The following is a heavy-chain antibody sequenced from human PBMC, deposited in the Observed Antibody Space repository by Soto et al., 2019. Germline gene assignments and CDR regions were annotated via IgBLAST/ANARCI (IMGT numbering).Heavy chain of an antibody. CDR2: ISDSGGTT. J-gene: IGHJ5*02. D-gene: IGHD2-2*01. V-gene: IGHV3-23*01. Sequence: GRSLRLSCAASGFTFSSYAMSWVRQAPGRGLEWVSAISDSGGTTYYADSVKGRFTISRDNAKNTLYLQMNSLRAEDTALYYCARLTRGYCSSSSCPNWFDPWGQGTLVTVSS. CDR1: GFTFSSYA. CDR3: ARLTRGYCSSSSCPNWFDP.